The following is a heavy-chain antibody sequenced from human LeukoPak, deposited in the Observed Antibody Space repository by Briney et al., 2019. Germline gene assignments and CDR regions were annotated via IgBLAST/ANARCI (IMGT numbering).Heavy chain of an antibody. V-gene: IGHV4-59*01. J-gene: IGHJ4*02. Sequence: SETLSLTCTVSGGSITSYYWSWIRQSPGKGLEWIGYISYTGSTSYNPSVRSRVTISVDTSKDQFSLKLSSVTAADTAVYYCARTRHSGGWFFDLWGQGNLVTVSS. CDR3: ARTRHSGGWFFDL. CDR2: ISYTGST. CDR1: GGSITSYY. D-gene: IGHD2-15*01.